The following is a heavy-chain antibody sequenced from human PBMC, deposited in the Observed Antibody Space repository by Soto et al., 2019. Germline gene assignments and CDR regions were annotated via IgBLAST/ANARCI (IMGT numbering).Heavy chain of an antibody. D-gene: IGHD3-22*01. CDR1: GGSISSYY. V-gene: IGHV4-59*01. CDR2: IYYSGST. CDR3: AGVPLYYYDSSGLPGARGAFDI. J-gene: IGHJ3*02. Sequence: PSETLSLTCTVSGGSISSYYWSWIRQPPGKGLEWIGYIYYSGSTNYNPSLKSRVTISVDTSKNQFSLKLSSVTAADTAVYYCAGVPLYYYDSSGLPGARGAFDIWGQGTMVTVSS.